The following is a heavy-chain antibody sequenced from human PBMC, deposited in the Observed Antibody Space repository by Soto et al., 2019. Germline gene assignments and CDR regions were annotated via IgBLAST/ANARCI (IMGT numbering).Heavy chain of an antibody. J-gene: IGHJ4*02. CDR3: ARDYCSGGSCYYDY. CDR1: GYTFSSYA. V-gene: IGHV1-3*01. CDR2: IHAGNGNT. Sequence: ASVKVSCKASGYTFSSYAIHWVRQAPGQGLEWMGWIHAGNGNTKYSQSFQGRVTISRDTSATTAYMELNSLRSEDTAVYYCARDYCSGGSCYYDYWGLGTLVTVSS. D-gene: IGHD2-15*01.